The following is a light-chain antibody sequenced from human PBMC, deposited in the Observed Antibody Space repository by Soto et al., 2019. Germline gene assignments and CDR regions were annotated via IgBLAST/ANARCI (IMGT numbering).Light chain of an antibody. J-gene: IGKJ1*01. CDR2: DAS. CDR3: QLDKSHSHA. Sequence: IRLTMSPSTLSATVRDTVTVXCRASQSVSGWLAWYQQKPGEAPKLLIYDASALPRGVPSRFSGSGSGTKFTLTIASLQPDDFATYYSQLDKSHSHAFGQGTNVDI. CDR1: QSVSGW. V-gene: IGKV1-5*01.